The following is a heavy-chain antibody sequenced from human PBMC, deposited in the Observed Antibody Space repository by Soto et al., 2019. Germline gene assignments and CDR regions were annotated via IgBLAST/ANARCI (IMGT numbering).Heavy chain of an antibody. J-gene: IGHJ4*02. CDR1: GYTFTSYD. Sequence: ASVKVSCKASGYTFTSYDINWVRQATGQGLEWMGWMNPNSGNTGYAQKFLGRVTMTRNTSISTAYMELSSLRSEDTAVYYCARGAPSRPYYDFWSGYYAQNQEYYFDYWGQGTLVTVSS. V-gene: IGHV1-8*01. CDR2: MNPNSGNT. D-gene: IGHD3-3*01. CDR3: ARGAPSRPYYDFWSGYYAQNQEYYFDY.